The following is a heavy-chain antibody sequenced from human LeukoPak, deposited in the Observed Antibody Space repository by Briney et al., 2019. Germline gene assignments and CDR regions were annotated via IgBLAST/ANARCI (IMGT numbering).Heavy chain of an antibody. CDR1: GFTFSSYE. CDR3: TTLLRYFDWLPYYMDV. Sequence: GGSLRLSCAASGFTFSSYEMNWVRQAPGKGLEWVSYISSSGSTIYYADSVKGRFTISRDNAKNSLYLQMNSLKTEDTAVYYCTTLLRYFDWLPYYMDVWGKGTTVTISS. J-gene: IGHJ6*03. D-gene: IGHD3-9*01. V-gene: IGHV3-48*03. CDR2: ISSSGSTI.